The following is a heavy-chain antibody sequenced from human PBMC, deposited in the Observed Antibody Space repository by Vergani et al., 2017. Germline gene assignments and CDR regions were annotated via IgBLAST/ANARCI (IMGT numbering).Heavy chain of an antibody. CDR1: GFSFGNYA. Sequence: QAKLEESGGGVVQPGRSLRLSCAASGFSFGNYAMHWVRQAPGKGLEWVGVISYDGTEKKYADSVNGRFTISRDNSKKMMSLQMNSLRVEDTAVYYCARGGKGIIMVVPSTHLWGQGTQVSVS. D-gene: IGHD2-15*01. J-gene: IGHJ4*02. V-gene: IGHV3-30-3*01. CDR2: ISYDGTEK. CDR3: ARGGKGIIMVVPSTHL.